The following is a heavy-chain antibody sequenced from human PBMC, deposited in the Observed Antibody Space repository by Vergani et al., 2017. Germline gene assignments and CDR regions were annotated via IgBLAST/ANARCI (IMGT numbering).Heavy chain of an antibody. J-gene: IGHJ1*01. D-gene: IGHD3-10*01. CDR1: GFTFSNYG. V-gene: IGHV3-33*06. CDR3: AKAPYGLPRTEYFQH. Sequence: QVQLVESGGGVVQPGRSLRLSCAASGFTFSNYGMHWVRQAPGKGLEWVAVIWYDGSNKYYVDSVKGRFTISRDNSKNTLYLQMNSLRAEDTAVYYCAKAPYGLPRTEYFQHWGQGTLVTVSS. CDR2: IWYDGSNK.